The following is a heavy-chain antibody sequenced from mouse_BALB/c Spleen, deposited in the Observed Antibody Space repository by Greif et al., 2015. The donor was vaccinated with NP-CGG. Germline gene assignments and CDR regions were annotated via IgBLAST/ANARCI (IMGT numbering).Heavy chain of an antibody. CDR2: IDPETGGT. Sequence: LVESGAELVRPGASVTLSCKASGYTFTDYEMHWVRQTPVHGLEWIGAIDPETGGTAYNQKFKGKATLTADKSSSTAYMELRSLTSEDSAVCYCMVYYGYDFDYWGQGTTLTVSS. CDR3: MVYYGYDFDY. CDR1: GYTFTDYE. D-gene: IGHD2-2*01. V-gene: IGHV1-15*01. J-gene: IGHJ2*01.